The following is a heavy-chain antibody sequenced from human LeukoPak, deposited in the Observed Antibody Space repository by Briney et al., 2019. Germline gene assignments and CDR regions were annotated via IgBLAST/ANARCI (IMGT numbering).Heavy chain of an antibody. J-gene: IGHJ4*02. D-gene: IGHD4-17*01. V-gene: IGHV4-34*01. CDR2: INHSGST. CDR1: GGSFSGYY. CDR3: ARNDYGDYAFDY. Sequence: SETLSLTCAVYGGSFSGYYWSWIRQPPGKGLEWIGEINHSGSTNYNPSLKSRVTISVDTTKNQFSLKLSSVTAADTAVYYCARNDYGDYAFDYWGQGTLVTVSS.